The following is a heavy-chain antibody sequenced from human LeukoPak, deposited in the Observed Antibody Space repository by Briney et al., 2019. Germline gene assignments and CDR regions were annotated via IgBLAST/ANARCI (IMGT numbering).Heavy chain of an antibody. CDR1: GFTFEDYA. Sequence: HPGRSLRLPCAASGFTFEDYAMHWVSHGPGKGLEWDSLISGNGNNIYYADSVKGRFTISRDNSKNSLYLQMNSLRTEDTALYYCAKDLPQYYDFWSGYYGGFDYWGQGTLVTVSS. V-gene: IGHV3-43*02. J-gene: IGHJ4*02. CDR3: AKDLPQYYDFWSGYYGGFDY. D-gene: IGHD3-3*01. CDR2: ISGNGNNI.